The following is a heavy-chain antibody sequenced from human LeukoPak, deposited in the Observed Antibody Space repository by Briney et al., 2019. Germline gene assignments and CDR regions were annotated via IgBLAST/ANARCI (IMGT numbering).Heavy chain of an antibody. J-gene: IGHJ6*03. V-gene: IGHV4-59*11. D-gene: IGHD3-10*02. Sequence: PSETLSLTCTVSGGSISSHYWSWIRQPPGKGLEWIGYIYYSGSTNHNPSLKSRVTISVDTSKNQFSLKLSSVTAADTAVYYCARVCQSLRNYYYYMDVWGKGTTVTVSS. CDR3: ARVCQSLRNYYYYMDV. CDR1: GGSISSHY. CDR2: IYYSGST.